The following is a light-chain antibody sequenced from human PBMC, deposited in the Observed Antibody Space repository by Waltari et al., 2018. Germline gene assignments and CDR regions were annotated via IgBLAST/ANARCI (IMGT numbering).Light chain of an antibody. CDR1: HSGTKY. CDR3: QTWDTNTGI. V-gene: IGLV3-1*01. J-gene: IGLJ2*01. Sequence: SYALTQPPSVSVPPGPTVLITCSGDHSGTKYVSWYQPRSGQSPVLVLYEDARRPSGIPELFSGSNSGNTATLTISGTQAMDEADYYCQTWDTNTGIFGGGTKLTVL. CDR2: EDA.